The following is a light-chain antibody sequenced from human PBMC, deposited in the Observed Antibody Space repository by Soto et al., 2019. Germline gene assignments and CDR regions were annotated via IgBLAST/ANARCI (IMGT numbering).Light chain of an antibody. V-gene: IGKV3-20*01. Sequence: VLTQSPGTLSLFTGERATLSCRARQSVSSSYLAWYQQKTGPAPRLLLYGASSRATGIPDRFSGSGSGTDFTLTISILEPEDFAGYYCKQYGSTPSTFCQGTRLDMK. CDR3: KQYGSTPST. CDR1: QSVSSSY. J-gene: IGKJ5*01. CDR2: GAS.